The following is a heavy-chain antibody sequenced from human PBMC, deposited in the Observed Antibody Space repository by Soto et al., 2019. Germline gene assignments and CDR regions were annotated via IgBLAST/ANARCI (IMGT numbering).Heavy chain of an antibody. Sequence: EVQLVETGGGLVQPGGSLRLSCAASGFTFSSSWMHWVRQVPGKGLVWVSRIHSDGSTTDYADSVKGRFTISRDNAKNTLYLEMNSLRAEDTAIYYCAGGLPAVRNALDVW. CDR1: GFTFSSSW. V-gene: IGHV3-74*01. D-gene: IGHD2-2*01. CDR2: IHSDGSTT. J-gene: IGHJ6*01. CDR3: AGGLPAVRNALDV.